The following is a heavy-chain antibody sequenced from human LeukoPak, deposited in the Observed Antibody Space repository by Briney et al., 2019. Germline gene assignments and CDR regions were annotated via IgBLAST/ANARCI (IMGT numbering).Heavy chain of an antibody. CDR2: IRYDGSNK. J-gene: IGHJ4*02. D-gene: IGHD2-2*01. Sequence: PGGSLRLSRAASGFTFSNYGMHWVRQAPGKGLEWVAFIRYDGSNKDYADSMKGRFTISRDNSKNTLYLQMNSLRAEDTAVYYCAKDYGVVPTDRYYYFDYWGQGTLVAVSS. CDR1: GFTFSNYG. V-gene: IGHV3-30*02. CDR3: AKDYGVVPTDRYYYFDY.